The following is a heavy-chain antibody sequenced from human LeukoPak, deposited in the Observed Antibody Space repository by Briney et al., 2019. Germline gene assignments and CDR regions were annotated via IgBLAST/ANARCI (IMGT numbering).Heavy chain of an antibody. CDR1: GGSISSYY. V-gene: IGHV4-59*01. CDR2: IYHSGTT. CDR3: ASYDSSGYYRLDY. D-gene: IGHD3-22*01. Sequence: SETLSLTCTVSGGSISSYYWSWIRQPPGKGLEWIGYIYHSGTTIYNPSLKSRVTISVDTSKNQFSLKLSSVTAADTAVYYCASYDSSGYYRLDYWGQGTLVTVSS. J-gene: IGHJ4*02.